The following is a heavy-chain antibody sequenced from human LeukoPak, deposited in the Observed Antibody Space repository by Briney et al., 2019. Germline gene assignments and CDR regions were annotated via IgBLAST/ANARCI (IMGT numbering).Heavy chain of an antibody. J-gene: IGHJ6*02. Sequence: PGGSLRLSCAASGFTFSSYGIHWVRQAPGKGLEWVSGISGSAASTYYADSVKGRFPISRDNSNNTLYLQMNSLRAEDTAVYYCASGTTVTTNYYYGMDVWGQGTTVTVSS. CDR3: ASGTTVTTNYYYGMDV. CDR2: ISGSAAST. CDR1: GFTFSSYG. D-gene: IGHD4-11*01. V-gene: IGHV3-23*01.